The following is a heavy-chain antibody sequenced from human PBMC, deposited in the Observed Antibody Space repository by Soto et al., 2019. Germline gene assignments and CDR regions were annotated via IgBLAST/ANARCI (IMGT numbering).Heavy chain of an antibody. D-gene: IGHD3-9*01. CDR2: ISGSGGST. J-gene: IGHJ6*02. V-gene: IGHV3-23*01. Sequence: PGGSLRLSCAASGFTFSHYAMSWVRQAPGKGLEWVSAISGSGGSTYYADSVKGRFTISRDNSKNTLYLQMNSLRAEDTAVYYCAKNVWGITIFGGMDVWGQGTTVTVSS. CDR1: GFTFSHYA. CDR3: AKNVWGITIFGGMDV.